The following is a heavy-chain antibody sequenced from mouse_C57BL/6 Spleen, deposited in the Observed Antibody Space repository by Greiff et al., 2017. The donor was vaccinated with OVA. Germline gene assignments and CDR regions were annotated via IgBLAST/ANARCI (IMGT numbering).Heavy chain of an antibody. CDR3: ARRGLRRDAMDY. D-gene: IGHD2-2*01. CDR1: GYTFTDYY. CDR2: IYPGSGNT. J-gene: IGHJ4*01. Sequence: VQLQQSGAELVRPGASVKLSCKASGYTFTDYYINWVKQRPGQGLEWIARIYPGSGNTYYNEKFKGKATLTAEKSSSTAYMQLSSLTSEDSAVYFCARRGLRRDAMDYWGQGTSVTVSS. V-gene: IGHV1-76*01.